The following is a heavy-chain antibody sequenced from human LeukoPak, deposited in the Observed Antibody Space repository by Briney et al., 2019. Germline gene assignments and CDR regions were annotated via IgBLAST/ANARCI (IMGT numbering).Heavy chain of an antibody. D-gene: IGHD3-10*01. CDR3: ARTRGTMVRGVIGLSPDAFDI. Sequence: SGGSLRLSCAASGFTVSSNYMSWVGQAPGKGLEWVSVIYSGGSTYYADSVKGRFTISRDNSKNTLYLQMNSLRAEDTAVYYCARTRGTMVRGVIGLSPDAFDIWGQGTMVTVSS. CDR1: GFTVSSNY. CDR2: IYSGGST. J-gene: IGHJ3*02. V-gene: IGHV3-53*01.